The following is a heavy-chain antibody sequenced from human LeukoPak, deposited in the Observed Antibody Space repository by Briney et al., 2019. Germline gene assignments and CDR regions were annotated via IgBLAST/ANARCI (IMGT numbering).Heavy chain of an antibody. CDR1: GFPFGTHS. D-gene: IGHD2-2*01. V-gene: IGHV3-30-3*01. Sequence: GGSLRLSCAASGFPFGTHSLHWVRQTPGKGLEWVAVASNDRTRKYYADSVRGRFYISRDNSKSTLDLEMNSLRPEDTGVYYCVRELLNPAATLDYWAQGTLVTVSS. CDR2: ASNDRTRK. CDR3: VRELLNPAATLDY. J-gene: IGHJ4*02.